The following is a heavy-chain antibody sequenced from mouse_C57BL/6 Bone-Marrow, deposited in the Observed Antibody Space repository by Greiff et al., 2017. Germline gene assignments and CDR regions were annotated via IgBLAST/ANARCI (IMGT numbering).Heavy chain of an antibody. CDR2: ISSGGDYI. CDR1: GFTFSSYA. J-gene: IGHJ3*01. CDR3: TRVGRYGNLFAD. Sequence: EVQLQESGEGLVKPGGSLKLSCAASGFTFSSYAMSWVRQTPEKRLEWVAYISSGGDYIYYADTVKGRFTISRDNARNTLYLQMSSLKSEDTAMYYCTRVGRYGNLFADWGQGTLVTVSA. D-gene: IGHD2-1*01. V-gene: IGHV5-9-1*02.